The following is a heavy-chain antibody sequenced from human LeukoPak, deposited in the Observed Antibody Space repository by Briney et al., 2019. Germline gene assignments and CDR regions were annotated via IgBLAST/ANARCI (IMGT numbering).Heavy chain of an antibody. V-gene: IGHV1-69*04. J-gene: IGHJ4*02. D-gene: IGHD4-17*01. CDR1: GGAFSSYA. CDR3: AEGHYGDYLLGY. CDR2: IIPILGIA. Sequence: SVKVSCKASGGAFSSYAISWVRQAPGQGLEWMGRIIPILGIANYAQKFQGRVTITADKSTSTAYMELSSLRSEDTAVYYCAEGHYGDYLLGYWGQGTLVTVSS.